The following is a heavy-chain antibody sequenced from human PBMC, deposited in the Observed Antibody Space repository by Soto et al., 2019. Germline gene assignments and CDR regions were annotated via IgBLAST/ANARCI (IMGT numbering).Heavy chain of an antibody. Sequence: QVQLQESGPGLVKPSQTLSLTCTVSGGSISSGGYYWSWIRQHPGKGLEWIGYIYYSGSTYYNPSLKSRVTISVDTSKTQFSLKLSSVTAADTAVYYCARESGGGTNVASNWFDPWGQGTLVTVSS. J-gene: IGHJ5*02. CDR1: GGSISSGGYY. CDR3: ARESGGGTNVASNWFDP. CDR2: IYYSGST. D-gene: IGHD3-16*01. V-gene: IGHV4-31*03.